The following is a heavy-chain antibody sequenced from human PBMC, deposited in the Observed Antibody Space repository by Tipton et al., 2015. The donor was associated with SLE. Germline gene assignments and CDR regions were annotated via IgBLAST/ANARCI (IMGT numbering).Heavy chain of an antibody. V-gene: IGHV4-34*01. Sequence: TLSLTCAVYGGSFSGYYWSWIRQPPGKGLEWIGEINHSGSTNYNPSLKSRVTISVDTSKNQFSLKLSSVTAADTAVYYCARAWDSSGFYHYYYYYGMDVWGQGTTVTVSS. D-gene: IGHD6-19*01. CDR3: ARAWDSSGFYHYYYYYGMDV. CDR2: INHSGST. CDR1: GGSFSGYY. J-gene: IGHJ6*02.